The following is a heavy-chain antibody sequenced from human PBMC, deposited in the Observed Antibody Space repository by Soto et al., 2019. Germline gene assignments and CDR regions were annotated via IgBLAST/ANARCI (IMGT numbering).Heavy chain of an antibody. V-gene: IGHV3-23*01. CDR3: AKDLGGGDFLYYFDY. CDR2: ISGSGGST. Sequence: PGGSLRLSCAASGYTFSSYAMSWVRQAPGKGLEWVSAISGSGGSTYYAGSVKGRFTISRDNSKNTLYLQMNSLRAEDTAVYYCAKDLGGGDFLYYFDYWGQGTLVTVSS. CDR1: GYTFSSYA. D-gene: IGHD2-21*02. J-gene: IGHJ4*02.